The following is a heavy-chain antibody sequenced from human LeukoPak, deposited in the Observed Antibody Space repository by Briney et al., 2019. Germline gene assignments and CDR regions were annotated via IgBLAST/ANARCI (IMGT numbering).Heavy chain of an antibody. J-gene: IGHJ4*02. CDR2: IYTSGST. V-gene: IGHV4-61*02. CDR3: ARGSTTWPRPDY. Sequence: PSETLSLTCTVSGGSISSGSYYWSWIRQPAGKGLEWIGRIYTSGSTNYNPSLKSRVTISVDKSKNQFSLKLSSVTAADTAVYYCARGSTTWPRPDYWGQGTLVTVSS. D-gene: IGHD1-14*01. CDR1: GGSISSGSYY.